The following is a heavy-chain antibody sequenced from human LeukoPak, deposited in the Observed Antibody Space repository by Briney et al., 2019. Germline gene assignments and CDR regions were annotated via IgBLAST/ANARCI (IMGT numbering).Heavy chain of an antibody. D-gene: IGHD4-17*01. CDR3: ARDVHGDYGSGWFDP. Sequence: ASVKVSCKASGGAFSSYAISWVRQAPGQGLEWLGGIMPLFGTAGYAQKFQGRVTITKDESTRTVYLELTSLTSDDTAVYYCARDVHGDYGSGWFDPWGQGTLVSVSS. CDR2: IMPLFGTA. V-gene: IGHV1-69*05. CDR1: GGAFSSYA. J-gene: IGHJ5*02.